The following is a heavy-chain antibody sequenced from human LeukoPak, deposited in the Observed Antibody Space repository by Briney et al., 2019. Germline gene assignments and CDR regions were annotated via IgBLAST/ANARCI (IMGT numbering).Heavy chain of an antibody. Sequence: PGGSLRLSCAASGFTFSSYSMNWVRQAPGKGLEWVSYISSSSSTIYYADSVKGRFTISRDNAKNSLYLQMNSLRAEDTAVYYCARDHYSTYYYDSSGYPPKVWGKGTTVTVSS. CDR3: ARDHYSTYYYDSSGYPPKV. J-gene: IGHJ6*04. CDR2: ISSSSSTI. D-gene: IGHD3-22*01. V-gene: IGHV3-48*01. CDR1: GFTFSSYS.